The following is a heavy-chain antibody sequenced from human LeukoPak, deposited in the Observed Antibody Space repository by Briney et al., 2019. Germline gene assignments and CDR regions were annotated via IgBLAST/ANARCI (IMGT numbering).Heavy chain of an antibody. CDR2: ISYDGSNK. Sequence: PGGSLRLSCAASGFTFSSHAMHWVRQAPGKGLEWVAVISYDGSNKYYADSVKGRFTISRDNSKNTLYLQMNSLRAEDTAVYYCARGPVYSSGWYGNTFDYWGQGTLVTVSS. D-gene: IGHD6-19*01. V-gene: IGHV3-30*04. J-gene: IGHJ4*02. CDR3: ARGPVYSSGWYGNTFDY. CDR1: GFTFSSHA.